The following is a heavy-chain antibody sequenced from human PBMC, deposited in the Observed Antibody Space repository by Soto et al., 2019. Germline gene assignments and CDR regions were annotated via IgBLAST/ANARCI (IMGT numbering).Heavy chain of an antibody. J-gene: IGHJ4*02. CDR3: ASTNPSPFFSVYHWHEFDY. D-gene: IGHD1-1*01. Sequence: GASVKVSCKASGYTFTSYAMHWVRQAPGQRLEWMGWINAGNGNTKYSQKFQGRVTITRDTSASTAYMELSSLRSEDTAVYYCASTNPSPFFSVYHWHEFDYWGQGTLVPVSA. CDR2: INAGNGNT. V-gene: IGHV1-3*01. CDR1: GYTFTSYA.